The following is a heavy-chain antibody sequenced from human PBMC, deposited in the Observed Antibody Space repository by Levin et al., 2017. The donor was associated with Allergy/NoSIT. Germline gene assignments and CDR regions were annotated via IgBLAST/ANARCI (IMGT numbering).Heavy chain of an antibody. Sequence: PGGSLRLSCAASGFTFSNFSMHWVRQAPGKGLEWVTVISYDGRNEYYADSVKGRFTISRDNSNNTLYLQVNSLRADDTAVYYCARDWYDVLTGYYNRNYYYGMDVWGQGTTVTVSS. CDR1: GFTFSNFS. CDR3: ARDWYDVLTGYYNRNYYYGMDV. V-gene: IGHV3-30*04. J-gene: IGHJ6*02. CDR2: ISYDGRNE. D-gene: IGHD3-9*01.